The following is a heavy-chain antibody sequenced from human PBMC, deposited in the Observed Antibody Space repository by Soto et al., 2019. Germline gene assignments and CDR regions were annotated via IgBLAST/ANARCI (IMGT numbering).Heavy chain of an antibody. V-gene: IGHV3-33*01. CDR1: GFTFSAHG. J-gene: IGHJ4*02. CDR2: IWYDGGTK. CDR3: GRGGGGGSARYFDY. D-gene: IGHD6-25*01. Sequence: QVQLVESGGGVVQPGRSLRLSCGVYGFTFSAHGMHWVRQAPGKGLEWVAVIWYDGGTKYHADSVKGRFTISRDNSKNLLYQKRDGLGAEDTAMYYCGRGGGGGSARYFDYWGQGTPVTVSS.